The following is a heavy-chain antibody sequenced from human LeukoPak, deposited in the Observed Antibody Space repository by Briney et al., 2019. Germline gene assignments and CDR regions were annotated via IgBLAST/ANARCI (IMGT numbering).Heavy chain of an antibody. D-gene: IGHD1-26*01. J-gene: IGHJ4*02. CDR1: GFTFSSYW. Sequence: GGSLRLSCAASGFTFSSYWMNWVRQAPGKGLVWVSRIASDGSSTTYADSVKGRFSISRDNAKNTLYLQMNSLRDEDTAVYYCASTPATWELLNYWGQGTLVTVSS. V-gene: IGHV3-74*01. CDR3: ASTPATWELLNY. CDR2: IASDGSST.